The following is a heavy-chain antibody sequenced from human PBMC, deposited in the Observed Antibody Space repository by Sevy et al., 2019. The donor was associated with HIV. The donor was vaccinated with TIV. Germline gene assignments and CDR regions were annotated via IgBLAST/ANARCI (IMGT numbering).Heavy chain of an antibody. J-gene: IGHJ3*02. CDR3: ATDLFSSSSADVHDI. V-gene: IGHV3-7*01. CDR1: GFTFSTYW. D-gene: IGHD6-6*01. Sequence: GGSLRLSCAASGFTFSTYWMNWVRQAPGKGLEWVANIKQDGSGKYYVDSVKGRFTISRDNAKNSLFLQMNSLRVEDTAVYYCATDLFSSSSADVHDIWGQGTMVTVSS. CDR2: IKQDGSGK.